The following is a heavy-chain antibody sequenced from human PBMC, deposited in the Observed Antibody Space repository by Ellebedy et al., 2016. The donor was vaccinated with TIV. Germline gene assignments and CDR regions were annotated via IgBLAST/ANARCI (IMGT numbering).Heavy chain of an antibody. J-gene: IGHJ4*02. Sequence: GGSLRLSXAASGFTVSDYYMSWIRQAPGKGLEWVSYISSSGSTIYYADSVKGRFTISRDNAKNSLYLQMNSLRAEDTAVYYCAGGTWLDDYGDYGRVYWGQGTLVTVSS. D-gene: IGHD4-17*01. CDR3: AGGTWLDDYGDYGRVY. CDR1: GFTVSDYY. CDR2: ISSSGSTI. V-gene: IGHV3-11*01.